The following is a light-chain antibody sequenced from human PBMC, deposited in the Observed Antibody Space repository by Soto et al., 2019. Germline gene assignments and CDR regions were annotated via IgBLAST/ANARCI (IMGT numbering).Light chain of an antibody. V-gene: IGKV2-28*01. J-gene: IGKJ5*01. CDR1: QSLLYNNTYNY. CDR3: MQALQSLT. CDR2: FGS. Sequence: EIVMTQSPLTLRVTPGEPASISCRSSQSLLYNNTYNYLDWYVQKPGQSPQLLIYFGSNRAPGVPDRFSASGSGTDFTLKINRVEAEDVGTYYCMQALQSLTFGQGTRLEIQ.